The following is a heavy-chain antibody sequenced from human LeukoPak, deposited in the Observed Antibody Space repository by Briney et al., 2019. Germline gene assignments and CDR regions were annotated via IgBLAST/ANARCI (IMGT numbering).Heavy chain of an antibody. Sequence: SETLSLTCTVSGGSISSSSYYWGWIRQPPGKGLEWIGSIYYSGSTYYNPSLKSRVTISVDTSKNQFSLKLSSVTAADTAVYYCASIAAASWDYWGQGTLVTVSS. D-gene: IGHD6-25*01. CDR1: GGSISSSSYY. V-gene: IGHV4-39*01. J-gene: IGHJ4*02. CDR2: IYYSGST. CDR3: ASIAAASWDY.